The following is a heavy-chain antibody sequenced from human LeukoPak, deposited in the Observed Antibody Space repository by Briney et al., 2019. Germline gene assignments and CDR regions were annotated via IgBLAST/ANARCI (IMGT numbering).Heavy chain of an antibody. V-gene: IGHV3-30-3*01. Sequence: GGSLRLSCAASGFTFSSYAMQWVRQAPGKGLEWVAVISYDGSNKYYADSVKGRFTISRDNSKNTLYLQMNSLRAEDTAVYYCARDRSSIAVAAFHFDYWGQGALVTVSS. CDR1: GFTFSSYA. CDR3: ARDRSSIAVAAFHFDY. J-gene: IGHJ4*02. D-gene: IGHD6-19*01. CDR2: ISYDGSNK.